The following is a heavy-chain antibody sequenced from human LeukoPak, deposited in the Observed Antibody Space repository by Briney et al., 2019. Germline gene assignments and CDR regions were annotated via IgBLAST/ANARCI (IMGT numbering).Heavy chain of an antibody. CDR3: AREEYGSGSYPLINWFDP. Sequence: PSETLSLTCAVYGGSFSGYCWSWIRQPPGKGLEWIGEINHSGSTNYNPSLKSRVTISVDTSKNQFSLKLSSVTAADTAVYYCAREEYGSGSYPLINWFDPWGQGTLVTVSS. V-gene: IGHV4-34*01. D-gene: IGHD3-10*01. CDR2: INHSGST. J-gene: IGHJ5*02. CDR1: GGSFSGYC.